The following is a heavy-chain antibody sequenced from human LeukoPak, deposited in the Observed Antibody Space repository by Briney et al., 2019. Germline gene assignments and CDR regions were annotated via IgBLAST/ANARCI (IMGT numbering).Heavy chain of an antibody. D-gene: IGHD3-22*01. Sequence: ASVKVSCKSSGYTFTSYGIIWVRQAPGQGLEWIGWISAYNGNTNYAQKLQGRVTMTTDTSTSTAYMELRSLRSDDTAVYYCARARQGGSSGPWGQGTLVTVSS. CDR3: ARARQGGSSGP. V-gene: IGHV1-18*01. CDR1: GYTFTSYG. CDR2: ISAYNGNT. J-gene: IGHJ4*02.